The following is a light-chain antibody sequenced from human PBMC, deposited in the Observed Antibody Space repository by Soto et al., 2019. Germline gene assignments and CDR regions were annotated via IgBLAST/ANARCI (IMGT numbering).Light chain of an antibody. CDR2: AAS. CDR1: QSVSSN. Sequence: EIVLTQSPATLSLSPGERATLSCRASQSVSSNLAWYQQKPGQAPRLLIYAASTRATGIPARFSGSGSGTEFTLTISRLEPEDFAVYYCQQYGSSPWTFGQGTKVDI. CDR3: QQYGSSPWT. V-gene: IGKV3-20*01. J-gene: IGKJ1*01.